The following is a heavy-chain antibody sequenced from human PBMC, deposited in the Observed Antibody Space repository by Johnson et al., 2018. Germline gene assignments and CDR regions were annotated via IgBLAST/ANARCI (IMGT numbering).Heavy chain of an antibody. CDR3: ARGGGRLLGV. CDR1: GFTFSDYY. D-gene: IGHD4-11*01. J-gene: IGHJ6*04. Sequence: QVQLVESGGGLVKXGGSLRLXCAASGFTFSDYYMSWIRQAPGKGLEWVSYIDTSATSMYYADSLKGRFPISRDNAKNSLYLQMNSLRAEDTAVYYCARGGGRLLGVWGKGTTVTVSS. CDR2: IDTSATSM. V-gene: IGHV3-11*04.